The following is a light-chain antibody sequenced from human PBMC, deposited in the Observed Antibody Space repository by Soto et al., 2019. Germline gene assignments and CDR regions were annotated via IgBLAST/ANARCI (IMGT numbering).Light chain of an antibody. J-gene: IGKJ2*01. CDR3: QHYYSTPPYT. CDR1: QSVLYSSNNKNY. V-gene: IGKV4-1*01. Sequence: DIVMTQSPDSLAVSLGERATINCKSSQSVLYSSNNKNYLAWYQQKPGQPPKLLIYWASTRESGVPDRFSGSGSGTDFTLTIRSLQGEDVAVYYCQHYYSTPPYTFGQGTKLEIK. CDR2: WAS.